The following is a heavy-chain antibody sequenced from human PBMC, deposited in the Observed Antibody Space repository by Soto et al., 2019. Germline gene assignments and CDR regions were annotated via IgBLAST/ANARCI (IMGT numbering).Heavy chain of an antibody. J-gene: IGHJ3*02. D-gene: IGHD2-15*01. CDR3: AQSATVSDAFDI. CDR2: IYWDDDK. Sequence: QITLKESGPTLVKPTQTLTLTCTFSGFSLRISGVGVGWIRQPPGKALEWLALIYWDDDKRYSPSLKSRLTITKDPSKNQVVPTMTNMDPVDTATYYWAQSATVSDAFDIWGQGTMVTVSS. CDR1: GFSLRISGVG. V-gene: IGHV2-5*02.